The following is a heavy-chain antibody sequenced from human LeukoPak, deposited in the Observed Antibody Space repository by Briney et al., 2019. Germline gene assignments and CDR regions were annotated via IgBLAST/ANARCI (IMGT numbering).Heavy chain of an antibody. J-gene: IGHJ4*02. CDR2: IYSGGST. Sequence: GGSLSLSCAASGFTVSSNYMSWVRQAPGKGLEWVSVIYSGGSTYYADSVKGRFTISRDNSKNTLYLQMNSLRAEDTAVYYCARAAGSNPHFDYWGQGTLVTVSS. CDR3: ARAAGSNPHFDY. CDR1: GFTVSSNY. V-gene: IGHV3-53*01. D-gene: IGHD3-10*01.